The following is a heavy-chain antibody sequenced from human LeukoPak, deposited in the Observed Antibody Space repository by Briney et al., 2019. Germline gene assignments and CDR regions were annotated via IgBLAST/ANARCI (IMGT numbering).Heavy chain of an antibody. CDR2: ISYDGSNK. J-gene: IGHJ1*01. V-gene: IGHV3-30-3*01. CDR3: ASDWTYDFWSGYLGYFQH. D-gene: IGHD3-3*01. CDR1: GFTFSSYA. Sequence: PGRSLRLSCAASGFTFSSYAMHWVRQAPGRGLEWVAVISYDGSNKYYADSVKGRFTISRDNSKNTLYLQMNSLRAEDTAVYYCASDWTYDFWSGYLGYFQHWGQGTLVTVSS.